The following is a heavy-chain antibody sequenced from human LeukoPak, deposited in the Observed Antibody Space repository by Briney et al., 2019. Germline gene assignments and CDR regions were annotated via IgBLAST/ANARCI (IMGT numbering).Heavy chain of an antibody. D-gene: IGHD6-13*01. CDR1: GFTFSSYA. V-gene: IGHV3-23*01. CDR2: VTGSGGNT. J-gene: IGHJ4*02. Sequence: PGGSLRLSCAASGFTFSSYAMSWVRQAPGKGLEWVSVVTGSGGNTYYADSVKGRFTISRDNSESTLSLQMNSLRAEDTAVYYCAKTRPLDSSSWSHGDYWGQGTLVTVSS. CDR3: AKTRPLDSSSWSHGDY.